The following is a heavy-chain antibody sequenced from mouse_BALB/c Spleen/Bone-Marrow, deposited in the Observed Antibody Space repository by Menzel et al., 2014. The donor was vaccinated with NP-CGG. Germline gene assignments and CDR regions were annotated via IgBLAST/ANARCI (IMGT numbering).Heavy chain of an antibody. J-gene: IGHJ2*01. V-gene: IGHV3-8*02. D-gene: IGHD2-3*01. CDR2: ISYSGST. CDR3: ATYDGYYFDY. Sequence: VQLQQSGPSLVKPSQTLSLTCSVTGDFIXSGYWNWIRKFPGNKLEYMGYISYSGSTHYSPSLKSRISITRDTSKNQYYLQLNSVTTEDTATYYCATYDGYYFDYWGQGTTLTVSS. CDR1: GDFIXSGY.